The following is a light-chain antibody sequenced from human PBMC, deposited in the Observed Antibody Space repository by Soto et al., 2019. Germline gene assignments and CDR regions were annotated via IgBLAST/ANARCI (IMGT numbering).Light chain of an antibody. CDR2: KAS. Sequence: DIPMTQSPSTPSASVGDRVTITCRASESIDSWLAWHQPKPGRAPKLLISKASSLESGVPSRFSGSGFGTEFTLTIRSLKPDDFATDYCQQYNSYRAFGQGTKVEI. J-gene: IGKJ1*01. CDR1: ESIDSW. CDR3: QQYNSYRA. V-gene: IGKV1-5*03.